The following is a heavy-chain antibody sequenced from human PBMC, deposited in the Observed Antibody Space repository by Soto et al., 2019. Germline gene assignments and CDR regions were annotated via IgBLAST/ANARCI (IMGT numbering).Heavy chain of an antibody. D-gene: IGHD5-18*01. V-gene: IGHV3-72*01. J-gene: IGHJ6*03. Sequence: GGSLRLSCAASGFTFSDHYMDWVRQAPGKGLEWVGRTRNKANSDTTEYAASVKGRFTISRDDSKNSLYLQMNSLKTEDTAVYYCARKREPAHLHSYGYPRGYYYYYMDVWGKGTTVTVSS. CDR2: TRNKANSDTT. CDR3: ARKREPAHLHSYGYPRGYYYYYMDV. CDR1: GFTFSDHY.